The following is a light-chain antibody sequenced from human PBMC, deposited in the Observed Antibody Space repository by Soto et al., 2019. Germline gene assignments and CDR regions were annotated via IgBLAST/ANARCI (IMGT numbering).Light chain of an antibody. CDR2: DAS. V-gene: IGKV1-5*01. CDR1: QSISSW. Sequence: DLPRSQSPSTLSSSVGDRVTITCRASQSISSWLAWYQQKPGKVPKVLIYDASTLEVGVPSRFSGGGSGTEFTLTITSLQPDDSASYYCQAYTTYSATFGQGTKVDIK. J-gene: IGKJ1*01. CDR3: QAYTTYSAT.